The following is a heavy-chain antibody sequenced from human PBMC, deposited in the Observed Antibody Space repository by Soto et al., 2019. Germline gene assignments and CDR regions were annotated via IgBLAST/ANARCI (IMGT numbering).Heavy chain of an antibody. D-gene: IGHD3-22*01. V-gene: IGHV1-2*02. CDR2: ITPNSGAT. J-gene: IGHJ3*01. Sequence: AFLPVSWPAAGSTYLVHHIHWLRQDTEKGLEWMGWITPNSGATKYAQKFQGRVTMTRDASINTAYVDVTGLTFDDTAVYCCARAVGRRGLNDACDGWGQGTRVSGSS. CDR3: ARAVGRRGLNDACDG. CDR1: GSTYLVHH.